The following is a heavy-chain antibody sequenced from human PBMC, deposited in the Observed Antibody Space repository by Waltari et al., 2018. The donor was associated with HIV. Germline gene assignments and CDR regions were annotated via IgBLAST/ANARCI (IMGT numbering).Heavy chain of an antibody. CDR3: ARVQSGSFPVYFDS. D-gene: IGHD1-26*01. CDR2: IIPVSGVA. J-gene: IGHJ4*02. Sequence: QVQLVQSGSEVKKPGSSVKVSCRASGGTFSNYAIGWVRQAPGQGLEWMGRIIPVSGVANYAQQFQGRVTIIADKSTGTSYMELTSLRSDDTAVYYCARVQSGSFPVYFDSWGQGTLVTVSS. CDR1: GGTFSNYA. V-gene: IGHV1-69*04.